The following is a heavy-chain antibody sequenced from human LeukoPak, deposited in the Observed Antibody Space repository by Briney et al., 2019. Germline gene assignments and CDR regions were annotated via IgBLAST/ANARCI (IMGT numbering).Heavy chain of an antibody. V-gene: IGHV4-39*01. Sequence: PSETLSLTCTVSGGSISSSSYYWGWIRQPPGKGLEWIGSIYYSGSTYYNPSLKSRVTISVDTSKNQFSLKLSSVTAADTAVYYCARVVHYVFDYWGQGTLVTVSS. CDR1: GGSISSSSYY. D-gene: IGHD3-16*01. CDR2: IYYSGST. J-gene: IGHJ4*02. CDR3: ARVVHYVFDY.